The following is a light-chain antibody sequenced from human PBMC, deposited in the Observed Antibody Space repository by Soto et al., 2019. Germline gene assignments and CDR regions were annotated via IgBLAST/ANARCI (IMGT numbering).Light chain of an antibody. Sequence: QSVLTQPASVSGSPGQSITISCTEASSDVGDYNYVSWYQQHPGKAPKLMIYDVSYRPSGVSIRFSGSKSGSTASLTISGLQAEDEADYYCSSYTTTNAVLFGRGTKLTVL. J-gene: IGLJ2*01. CDR3: SSYTTTNAVL. V-gene: IGLV2-14*03. CDR1: SSDVGDYNY. CDR2: DVS.